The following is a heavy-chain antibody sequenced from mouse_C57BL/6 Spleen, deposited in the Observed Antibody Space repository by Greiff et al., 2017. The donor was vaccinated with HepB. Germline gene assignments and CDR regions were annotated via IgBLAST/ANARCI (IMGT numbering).Heavy chain of an antibody. CDR1: GFSLTSYG. CDR2: IWGGGST. J-gene: IGHJ4*01. V-gene: IGHV2-9*01. Sequence: VKLVESGPGLVAPSQSLSITCTVSGFSLTSYGVDWVRQPPGKGLEWLGVIWGGGSTNYNTALMSRLSISKDNSNNKVILKMNSLQTDDTAIYYCAKHEGDDVYYAMDYWGQGTSVTVSS. CDR3: AKHEGDDVYYAMDY.